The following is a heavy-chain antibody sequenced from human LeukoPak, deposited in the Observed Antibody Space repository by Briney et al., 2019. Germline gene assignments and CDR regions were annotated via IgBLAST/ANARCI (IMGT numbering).Heavy chain of an antibody. Sequence: SETLSLTCTVSGGSISSTNSYWGWVRQPPGKGLEWIGSIYYSGSTYYNPSLRSRDAISVDTSKNPFSLKLNSVTAADTAVYFCARQIPGVMATRRWGFDYWGQGTLVTVSS. CDR2: IYYSGST. V-gene: IGHV4-39*01. J-gene: IGHJ4*02. CDR1: GGSISSTNSY. CDR3: ARQIPGVMATRRWGFDY. D-gene: IGHD3-16*01.